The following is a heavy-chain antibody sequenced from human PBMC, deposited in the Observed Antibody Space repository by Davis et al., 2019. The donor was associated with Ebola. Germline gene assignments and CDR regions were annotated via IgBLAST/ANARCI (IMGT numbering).Heavy chain of an antibody. V-gene: IGHV3-73*01. Sequence: GESLKISCAASGFTFSGSAMHWVRQASGKGLEWVGRIRSKANSYATAYAASVKGRFTISRDDSKNTAYLQMNRLKTEDTAVYYCTSTYDDFDYWGQGTLVTVSS. CDR3: TSTYDDFDY. J-gene: IGHJ4*02. D-gene: IGHD1-1*01. CDR1: GFTFSGSA. CDR2: IRSKANSYAT.